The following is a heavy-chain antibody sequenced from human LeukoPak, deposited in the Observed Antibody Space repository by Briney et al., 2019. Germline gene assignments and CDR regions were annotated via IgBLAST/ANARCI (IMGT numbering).Heavy chain of an antibody. CDR1: GFTFSNYG. V-gene: IGHV3-66*01. Sequence: QTGGSLRLSCAASGFTFSNYGMSWVRQAPGKGLEWVSVIYSGGSTYYADSVKGRFTISRDNSKNTLYLQMNSLRAEDTAVYYCARYGSGSYSSGYFDYWGQGTLVTVSS. CDR2: IYSGGST. J-gene: IGHJ4*02. D-gene: IGHD3-10*01. CDR3: ARYGSGSYSSGYFDY.